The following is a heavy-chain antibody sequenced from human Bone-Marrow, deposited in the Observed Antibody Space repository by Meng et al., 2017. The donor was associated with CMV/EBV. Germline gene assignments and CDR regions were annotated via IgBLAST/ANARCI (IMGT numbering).Heavy chain of an antibody. Sequence: VRVQQWGAGLLKPSETLSLTCAVYGGSFSGYYWSWIRQPPGKGLEWIGEINHSGSTNYNPSLKSRVTISVDTSKNQFSLKLSSVTAADTAVYYCARGGVVVNGAPFDYWGQGTLVTVSS. J-gene: IGHJ4*02. D-gene: IGHD3-22*01. CDR3: ARGGVVVNGAPFDY. CDR1: GGSFSGYY. CDR2: INHSGST. V-gene: IGHV4-34*01.